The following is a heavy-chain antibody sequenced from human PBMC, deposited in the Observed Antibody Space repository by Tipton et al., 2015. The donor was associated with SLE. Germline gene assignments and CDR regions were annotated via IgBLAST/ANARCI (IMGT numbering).Heavy chain of an antibody. J-gene: IGHJ4*02. CDR1: GASVNSFH. CDR3: ARDFPVGPTPIVLVFDF. CDR2: VFYSGST. V-gene: IGHV4-59*02. Sequence: TLSLTCTVSGASVNSFHWSWIRQPPGKGLEWIGYVFYSGSTNYNPSLKSRVTMSVDMLKNQFSLKLTSVTAADTAVYYCARDFPVGPTPIVLVFDFWGPGTLVTVSS. D-gene: IGHD4-23*01.